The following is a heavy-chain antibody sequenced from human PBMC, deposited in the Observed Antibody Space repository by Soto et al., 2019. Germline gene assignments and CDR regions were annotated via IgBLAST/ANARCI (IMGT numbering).Heavy chain of an antibody. CDR1: GYTFTSYD. V-gene: IGHV1-8*01. Sequence: ASVKVSCKASGYTFTSYDINWVRQATGQGLEWMGWMNPNSGNTGYAQRFQGRVTMTRNTSISTAYMELSSLRSEDTAVYYCARGVRFEGNWFDPGAREPWSPSP. J-gene: IGHJ5*02. CDR3: ARGVRFEGNWFDP. CDR2: MNPNSGNT. D-gene: IGHD3-16*01.